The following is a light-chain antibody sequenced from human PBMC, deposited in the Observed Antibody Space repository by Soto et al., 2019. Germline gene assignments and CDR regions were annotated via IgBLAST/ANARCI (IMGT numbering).Light chain of an antibody. V-gene: IGKV1-9*01. Sequence: DIQLTQSPSVLSASVGDTVTITCRASQALSNYLAWYQQKPGKAPDLLIYSASTLQSGVTSRFSGSGSENEFSLTIRALQPEDFATYYCQQLSRYPLTVGGGTKVDIK. CDR3: QQLSRYPLT. CDR2: SAS. J-gene: IGKJ4*01. CDR1: QALSNY.